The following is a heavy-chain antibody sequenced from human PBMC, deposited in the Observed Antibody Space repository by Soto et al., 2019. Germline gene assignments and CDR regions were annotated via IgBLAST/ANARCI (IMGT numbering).Heavy chain of an antibody. CDR3: ARQGFLEWLLFGDNWFDP. V-gene: IGHV1-18*01. CDR2: ISAYNGNT. Sequence: ASVKVSCKASGYTFTSYGISWVRQAPGQGLERMGWISAYNGNTNYAQKLQGRVTMTTDTSTSTAYMELRSLRSGDTAVYYFARQGFLEWLLFGDNWFDPWGQGTLVTVSS. CDR1: GYTFTSYG. D-gene: IGHD3-3*01. J-gene: IGHJ5*02.